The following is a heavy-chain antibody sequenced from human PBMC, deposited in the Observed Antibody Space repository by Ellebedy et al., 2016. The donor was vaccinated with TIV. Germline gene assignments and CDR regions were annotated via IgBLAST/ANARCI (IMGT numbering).Heavy chain of an antibody. V-gene: IGHV3-30*18. D-gene: IGHD1-26*01. CDR3: AKPPSGRYLFYFDY. CDR1: GFTFSTYG. Sequence: GESLKISCAASGFTFSTYGIHWVRQAPGKGLEWVAVISSDGVDQYYADSVKGRFTISRDNSKNTLYLQMNSRRPEDTAVYYCAKPPSGRYLFYFDYWGRGTLVTVSS. CDR2: ISSDGVDQ. J-gene: IGHJ4*02.